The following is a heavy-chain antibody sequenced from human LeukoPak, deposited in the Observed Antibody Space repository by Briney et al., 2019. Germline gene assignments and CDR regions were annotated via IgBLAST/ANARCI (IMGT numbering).Heavy chain of an antibody. CDR1: GFTFSSYR. V-gene: IGHV3-48*04. CDR3: ARVGLVVENRARAFGI. D-gene: IGHD3-22*01. J-gene: IGHJ3*02. CDR2: ISSSSSTK. Sequence: PGGSLRLSCAASGFTFSSYRMNWVRQAAGKGLGWVSYISSSSSTKYYADSVKGRFTISRDNAKNSLYLQMNSLRAEDTAVYYCARVGLVVENRARAFGIWGQGTMVTVSS.